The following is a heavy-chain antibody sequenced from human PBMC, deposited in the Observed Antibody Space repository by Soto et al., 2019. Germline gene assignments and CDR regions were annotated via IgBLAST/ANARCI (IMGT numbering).Heavy chain of an antibody. V-gene: IGHV3-7*01. CDR1: GFIFRNYL. Sequence: ESGGGLVQPGESLRLSCAASGFIFRNYLMSWVRQAPGRGLEWVANIKEDGSERYYVDSVNGRFTISRDNAKNSLYLEMTRPRADDTAIYYCAREKRANGYFDYWGQGTRVTVSS. CDR2: IKEDGSER. J-gene: IGHJ4*02. CDR3: AREKRANGYFDY. D-gene: IGHD6-25*01.